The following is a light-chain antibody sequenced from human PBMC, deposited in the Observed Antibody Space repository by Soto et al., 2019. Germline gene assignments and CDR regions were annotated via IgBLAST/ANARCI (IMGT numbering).Light chain of an antibody. CDR3: QQRTNWLT. J-gene: IGKJ3*01. Sequence: EIVLTQSPATLSLSPGERVTLSCRASQNVSTYLAWYQQKPGQAPRLLIYDASDRATSIPARFSGSGSGTDFTLTISSLAPEEFAVYYCQQRTNWLTFGPGTKVDIK. CDR2: DAS. V-gene: IGKV3-11*01. CDR1: QNVSTY.